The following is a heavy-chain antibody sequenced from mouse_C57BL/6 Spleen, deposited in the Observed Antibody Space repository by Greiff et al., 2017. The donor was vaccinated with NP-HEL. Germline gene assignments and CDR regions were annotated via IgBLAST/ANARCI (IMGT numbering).Heavy chain of an antibody. CDR3: ARSDYGSFDD. J-gene: IGHJ2*01. Sequence: EVKLMESGGGLVQPGGSLSLSCAASGFTFTDYYMSWVRQPPGKALEWLGFIRNKANGYTTEYSASVKGRFTISRDNSQSILYLQMNALRAEDSATYYCARSDYGSFDDWGQGTTLTVSS. CDR2: IRNKANGYTT. D-gene: IGHD1-1*01. CDR1: GFTFTDYY. V-gene: IGHV7-3*01.